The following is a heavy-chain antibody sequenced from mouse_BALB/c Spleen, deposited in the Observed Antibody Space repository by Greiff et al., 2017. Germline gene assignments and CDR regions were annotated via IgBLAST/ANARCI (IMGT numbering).Heavy chain of an antibody. CDR2: ISYSGST. CDR3: ARHPTMNYAMDY. Sequence: VQLQQSGPGLVKPSQSLSLTCTVTGYSITSDYAWTWIRQFPGNKLEWMGYISYSGSTSYNPSLKSRISITRDTSKNQFFLQLNSVTTEDTATYYCARHPTMNYAMDYWGQGTSVTVSS. D-gene: IGHD2-10*01. V-gene: IGHV3-2*02. CDR1: GYSITSDYA. J-gene: IGHJ4*01.